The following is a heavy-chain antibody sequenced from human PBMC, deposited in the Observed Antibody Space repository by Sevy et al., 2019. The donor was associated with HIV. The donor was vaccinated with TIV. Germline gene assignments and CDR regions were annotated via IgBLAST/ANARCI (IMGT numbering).Heavy chain of an antibody. J-gene: IGHJ6*02. CDR3: ARGRTGLGNYYYYGMDV. CDR1: GGSFSGYY. V-gene: IGHV4-34*01. CDR2: INHSGST. D-gene: IGHD1-1*01. Sequence: SETLSLTCAVYGGSFSGYYWSWIRQPPGKGLESIGEINHSGSTNYNPSLKSRVTISVDTSKNQFSLKLSSVTAADTAVYYCARGRTGLGNYYYYGMDVWGQGTTVTVSS.